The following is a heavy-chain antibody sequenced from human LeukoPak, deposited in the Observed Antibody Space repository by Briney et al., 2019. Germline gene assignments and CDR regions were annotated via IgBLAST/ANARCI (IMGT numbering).Heavy chain of an antibody. CDR2: IYHSGST. V-gene: IGHV4-38-2*01. CDR3: ARIITMIRGERSGYFAS. Sequence: SETLSLTCAVSGYGISSDYYWGWIRQPPGKGLELMASIYHSGSTYYNPSLKNRVTISVDTSKSQLSLELISVTAADTAVYYCARIITMIRGERSGYFASWGQGTLVTVSS. CDR1: GYGISSDYY. J-gene: IGHJ4*02. D-gene: IGHD3-10*01.